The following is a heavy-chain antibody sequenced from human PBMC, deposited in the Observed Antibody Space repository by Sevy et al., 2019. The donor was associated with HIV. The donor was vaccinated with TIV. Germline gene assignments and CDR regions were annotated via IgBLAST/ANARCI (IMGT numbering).Heavy chain of an antibody. CDR2: IYYNGST. V-gene: IGHV4-59*01. CDR3: ARGSIDYYYYMDV. J-gene: IGHJ6*03. Sequence: SETLSLTCTVSGGSFSSYFWSWIRQPQGKGLEWIGYIYYNGSTNYSPFLKSRVTISVDTPKNQFSLKLNSVTAADTAVYYCARGSIDYYYYMDVWGKGTTVTVSS. CDR1: GGSFSSYF.